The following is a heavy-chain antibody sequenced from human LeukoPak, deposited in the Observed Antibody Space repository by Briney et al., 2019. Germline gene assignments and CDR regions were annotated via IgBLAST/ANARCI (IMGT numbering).Heavy chain of an antibody. J-gene: IGHJ4*02. CDR1: GYSISSDYY. D-gene: IGHD6-19*01. CDR3: ARDQFGSGRYPPFDY. Sequence: SETLSLTCTVSGYSISSDYYWGWIRQPPGKGLEWIGSIFHSENTYYNPSLKSRVTISVDTSKNQFSLKLSSVTAADTAVYYCARDQFGSGRYPPFDYWGQGTLVTVSS. V-gene: IGHV4-38-2*02. CDR2: IFHSENT.